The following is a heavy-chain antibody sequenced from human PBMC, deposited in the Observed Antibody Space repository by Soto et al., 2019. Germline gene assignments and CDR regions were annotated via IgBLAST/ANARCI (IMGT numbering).Heavy chain of an antibody. CDR3: ARLSTYYYDSSGYYAPSWFDP. D-gene: IGHD3-22*01. V-gene: IGHV1-3*01. CDR2: INAGNGNT. Sequence: ASVKVSCKASGYTFTSYAMHWVRQAPGQRLEWMGWINAGNGNTKYSQKFQGRVTITRDTSASTAYMELSSLRSEDTAVYYCARLSTYYYDSSGYYAPSWFDPWGQGTLVTVSS. CDR1: GYTFTSYA. J-gene: IGHJ5*02.